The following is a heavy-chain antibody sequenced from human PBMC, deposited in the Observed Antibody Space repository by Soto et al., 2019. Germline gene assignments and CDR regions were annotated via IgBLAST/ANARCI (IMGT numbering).Heavy chain of an antibody. CDR3: AKVRTQSVYKGTFDT. J-gene: IGHJ3*02. Sequence: GSLRLSCAASGFTFSSYTMSWVRQAPGKGLEWVSAISGSGAGTYYADSVKGRFTISRDNSKNTLYLQMNSLRAEDTAVYYCAKVRTQSVYKGTFDTWGQGTMVTVSS. D-gene: IGHD3-16*02. CDR2: ISGSGAGT. V-gene: IGHV3-23*01. CDR1: GFTFSSYT.